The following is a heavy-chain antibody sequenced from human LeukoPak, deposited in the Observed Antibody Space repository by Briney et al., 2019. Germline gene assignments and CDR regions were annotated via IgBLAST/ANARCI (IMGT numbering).Heavy chain of an antibody. J-gene: IGHJ4*02. Sequence: GASVKVSCKASGYTFTGYYMHWVRQAPGQGLEWMGWINPNSGGTNYAQKFQGRVTMTRDTSISTAYMELSRLRSDDMAVYYCARSIVRRYGDYVAVSYFDYWGQGTLVTVSS. V-gene: IGHV1-2*02. CDR2: INPNSGGT. D-gene: IGHD4-17*01. CDR3: ARSIVRRYGDYVAVSYFDY. CDR1: GYTFTGYY.